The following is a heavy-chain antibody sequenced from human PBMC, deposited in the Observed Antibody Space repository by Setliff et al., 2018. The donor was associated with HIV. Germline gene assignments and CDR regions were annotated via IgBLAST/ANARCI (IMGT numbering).Heavy chain of an antibody. J-gene: IGHJ4*02. V-gene: IGHV4-34*01. D-gene: IGHD3-10*01. Sequence: SETLSLTCAVYGGSFSDYNWSWIRQSPGRGLEWIGEINHSGGTNYNPSLKSRVTISADTSKNQFSLKMRSVTAGDTAVYYCARDRLLLWFDEEYYFDYWGQGTLVTVSS. CDR3: ARDRLLLWFDEEYYFDY. CDR2: INHSGGT. CDR1: GGSFSDYN.